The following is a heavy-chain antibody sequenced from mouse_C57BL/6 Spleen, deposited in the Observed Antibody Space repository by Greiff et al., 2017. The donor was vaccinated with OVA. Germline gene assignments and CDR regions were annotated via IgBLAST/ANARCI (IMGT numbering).Heavy chain of an antibody. V-gene: IGHV1-74*01. CDR3: AMGGSGYYAMDY. CDR2: IHPSDSDT. D-gene: IGHD1-1*01. CDR1: GYTFTSYW. J-gene: IGHJ4*01. Sequence: QVQLQQPGAELVKPGASVKVSCKASGYTFTSYWMHWVKQRPGQGLEWIGRIHPSDSDTNYNQKFMGKATFTVDKSSSTAYMQLSSLTSADSAVYYCAMGGSGYYAMDYWGQGTSVTVSS.